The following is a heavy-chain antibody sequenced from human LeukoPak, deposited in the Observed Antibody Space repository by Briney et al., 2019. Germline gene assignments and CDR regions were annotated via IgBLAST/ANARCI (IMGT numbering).Heavy chain of an antibody. CDR1: GFPFSGYA. CDR2: ITGYGEST. Sequence: GGSLRLSCVASGFPFSGYAMSWVRQAPGKGLQWVTGITGYGESTYYIDSVKGRFTISRDNSKNTLYVQMNNLRAEDTALYYCAKRDHYDNSGYASPFDQWGQGTLVTVSS. D-gene: IGHD3-22*01. CDR3: AKRDHYDNSGYASPFDQ. J-gene: IGHJ4*02. V-gene: IGHV3-23*01.